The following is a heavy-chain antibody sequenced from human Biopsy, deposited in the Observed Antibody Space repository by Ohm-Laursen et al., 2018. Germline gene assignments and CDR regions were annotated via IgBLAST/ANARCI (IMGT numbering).Heavy chain of an antibody. V-gene: IGHV4-4*07. CDR3: ARVGAGAPSIDYFDY. Sequence: SDTLSLTCTVSGDSINNYYWSWIRQPAGKGLEWIGRIYTSGSPSYNLSLESRVTMSVDTSKNQFSLNLRSVTAADTAVYYCARVGAGAPSIDYFDYWGQGALVTVSS. CDR1: GDSINNYY. J-gene: IGHJ4*02. CDR2: IYTSGSP. D-gene: IGHD1-26*01.